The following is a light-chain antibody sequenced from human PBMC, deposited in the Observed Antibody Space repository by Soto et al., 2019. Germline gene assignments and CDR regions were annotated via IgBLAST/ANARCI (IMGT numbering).Light chain of an antibody. Sequence: EVVVKQSAATLSVTPGERDTLSCRASHSVTRNLAWYQQKPEQAPSLVSYDASNRATGIAARFSGSGCGTEFTLTNSSLKSEDFALYYCQLYSTLPPEITFGGWT. V-gene: IGKV3D-15*01. J-gene: IGKJ4*01. CDR3: QLYSTLPPEIT. CDR1: HSVTRN. CDR2: DAS.